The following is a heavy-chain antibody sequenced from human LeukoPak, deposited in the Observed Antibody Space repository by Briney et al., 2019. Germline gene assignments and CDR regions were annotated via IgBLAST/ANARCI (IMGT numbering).Heavy chain of an antibody. CDR1: GLIFGSNG. V-gene: IGHV3-48*01. CDR3: VTDFPVY. CDR2: ITSRSETI. J-gene: IGHJ4*02. Sequence: QSGGSLRLSCEASGLIFGSNGFHWVRQVPGKGLEWISYITSRSETIFYADSVKGRFTISRDNAKNSLYLQMRSLRVEDSGLYHCVTDFPVYWGQGALVTVSS.